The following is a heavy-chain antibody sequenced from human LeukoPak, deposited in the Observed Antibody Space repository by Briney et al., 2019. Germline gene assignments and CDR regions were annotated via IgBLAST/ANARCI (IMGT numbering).Heavy chain of an antibody. CDR2: LHHTRST. V-gene: IGHV4-38-2*02. CDR1: GYSIRSGYY. J-gene: IGHJ4*02. Sequence: PSETLSLTCAVSGYSIRSGYYWAWIRQPPGKGLEWIGSLHHTRSTYYNPSLKSRVTMSVDRSNNKFSLNLNSVTAADTAGYYCARDRESSPWELLLDYWGQGIVVTVSS. CDR3: ARDRESSPWELLLDY. D-gene: IGHD1-26*01.